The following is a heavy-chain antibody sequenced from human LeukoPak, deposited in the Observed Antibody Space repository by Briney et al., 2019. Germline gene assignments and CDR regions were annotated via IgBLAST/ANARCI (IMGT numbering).Heavy chain of an antibody. J-gene: IGHJ4*02. Sequence: GGSLRLSCAASGFTFSSYWMSWVRQAPGKGLEWVANIKQDGSEKYYVDSVKGRFTISRDNAKNSLCLQMNSLRAEDTAVYYCAREGYYYDSSGYYPFDYWGQGTLVTVSS. CDR1: GFTFSSYW. V-gene: IGHV3-7*01. CDR3: AREGYYYDSSGYYPFDY. D-gene: IGHD3-22*01. CDR2: IKQDGSEK.